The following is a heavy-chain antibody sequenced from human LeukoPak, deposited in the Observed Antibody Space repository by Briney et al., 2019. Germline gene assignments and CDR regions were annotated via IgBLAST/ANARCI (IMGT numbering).Heavy chain of an antibody. D-gene: IGHD3-9*01. CDR2: IIPIFGTA. CDR1: GGTFSSYA. Sequence: ASVKVSCKASGGTFSSYAISWVRQAPGQGLEWMGGIIPIFGTANYAQKFQGRVTITADESTSTAYMELSSLRSGDTAVYYCARGPEYYDILTGGYYFDHWGQGTLVTVSP. V-gene: IGHV1-69*13. J-gene: IGHJ4*02. CDR3: ARGPEYYDILTGGYYFDH.